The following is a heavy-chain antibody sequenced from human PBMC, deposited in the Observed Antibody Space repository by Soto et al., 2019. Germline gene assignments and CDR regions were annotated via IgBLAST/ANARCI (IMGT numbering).Heavy chain of an antibody. V-gene: IGHV3-30-3*01. D-gene: IGHD6-6*01. CDR3: ASWYSSSSYYFDY. CDR2: ISYDGSNK. Sequence: QVQLVESGGGVVQPGRSLRLSCAASGFTFSSYAMHWVRQAPGKGLEWVAVISYDGSNKYYADSVKGRFTISRDNSKNTLYLQMNSLRAEDTAVYYCASWYSSSSYYFDYWGQGTLVTVSS. J-gene: IGHJ4*02. CDR1: GFTFSSYA.